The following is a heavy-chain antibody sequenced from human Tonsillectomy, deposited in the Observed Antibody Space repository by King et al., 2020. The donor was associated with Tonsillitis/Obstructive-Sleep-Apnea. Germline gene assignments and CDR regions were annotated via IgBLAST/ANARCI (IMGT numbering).Heavy chain of an antibody. CDR1: GFTFSSYW. V-gene: IGHV3-74*01. Sequence: VQLVESGGGLVQPGRSLRLSCAASGFTFSSYWMHWVRQAPGKGLVWVSRINSDGSSTSYADSVKGRFTISRDNAKNTLYLQMNSLRAEDTAVYYCARRDILTAGYPPYYYGMDVWGRGTTVTVSS. CDR2: INSDGSST. D-gene: IGHD3-9*01. CDR3: ARRDILTAGYPPYYYGMDV. J-gene: IGHJ6*02.